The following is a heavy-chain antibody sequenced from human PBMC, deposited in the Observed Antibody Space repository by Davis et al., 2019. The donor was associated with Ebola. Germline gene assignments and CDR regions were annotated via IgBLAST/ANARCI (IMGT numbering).Heavy chain of an antibody. CDR2: IYYSGIT. D-gene: IGHD1-7*01. CDR3: ARSLELVFDWFDP. CDR1: GGSIISSSSY. J-gene: IGHJ5*02. Sequence: GSLRLSCTVSGGSIISSSSYWGWIRQPPRKGLEWIGSIYYSGITYYNPSLKSRVTISVDTSKNQFSLKLRSVTAADTAVYYCARSLELVFDWFDPWGQGTLVTVSS. V-gene: IGHV4-39*01.